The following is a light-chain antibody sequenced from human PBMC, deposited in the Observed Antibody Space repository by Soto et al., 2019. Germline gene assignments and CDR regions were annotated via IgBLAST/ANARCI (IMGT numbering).Light chain of an antibody. V-gene: IGLV2-14*03. CDR3: SSYTTSGTVI. CDR2: DVS. CDR1: SSDVGGYNY. Sequence: QSALTQSASVSGSPGQSITISCTGTSSDVGGYNYVSWYQHHPGKAPKLMIYDVSNRPSGVSNRFSGAKSGNTASLSISGLPTDDEADYYCSSYTTSGTVIFGGGTKLTVL. J-gene: IGLJ2*01.